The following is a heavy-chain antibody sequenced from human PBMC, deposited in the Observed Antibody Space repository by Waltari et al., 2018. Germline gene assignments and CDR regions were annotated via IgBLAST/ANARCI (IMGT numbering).Heavy chain of an antibody. CDR1: DLSITIHRHY. J-gene: IGHJ3*01. Sequence: QLQLQESGPRLVRPSETLSPMCRVSDLSITIHRHYWAWIRPSPRQGLEWIGTGSYKGTTYSSPSLKSRVSVSRDTSKNQVSLILGSVTAADMAVYYCATYIGASVGTAAFDVWGQGTMVTVSS. CDR3: ATYIGASVGTAAFDV. CDR2: GSYKGTT. D-gene: IGHD5-12*01. V-gene: IGHV4-39*01.